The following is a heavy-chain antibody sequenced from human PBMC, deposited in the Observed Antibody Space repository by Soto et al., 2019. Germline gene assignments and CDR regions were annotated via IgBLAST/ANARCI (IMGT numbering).Heavy chain of an antibody. D-gene: IGHD2-2*01. CDR3: ARSADGSTNHDYYYYLDV. J-gene: IGHJ6*03. V-gene: IGHV1-8*01. Sequence: QVQLVQSGAEVKKPGASVKVSCKASGYAFTSYDINWVRQATGQGPEWMGWMNSKTGNTGYAEKFQGRVTMTRNTSIRTSYIEPSRLRSYDTGVYYCARSADGSTNHDYYYYLDVWGKGTPVTVSS. CDR2: MNSKTGNT. CDR1: GYAFTSYD.